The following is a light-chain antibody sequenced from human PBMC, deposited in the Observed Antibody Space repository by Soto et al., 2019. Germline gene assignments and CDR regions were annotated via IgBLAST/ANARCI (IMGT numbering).Light chain of an antibody. J-gene: IGKJ4*01. CDR2: DAS. V-gene: IGKV3-20*01. Sequence: EIVSTHSPGTLSLSPGERATLSCRASQSVGSNYLAWYQQKPGQAPRFLIYDASSRATGIPDRFSGSGSGTDFTLTISRLEPEDFAVYYCQQYGSSPLTFGGGTKVDIK. CDR3: QQYGSSPLT. CDR1: QSVGSNY.